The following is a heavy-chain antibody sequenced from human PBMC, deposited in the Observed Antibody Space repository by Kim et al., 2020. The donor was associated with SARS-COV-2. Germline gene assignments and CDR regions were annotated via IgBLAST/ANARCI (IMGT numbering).Heavy chain of an antibody. V-gene: IGHV1-18*01. CDR3: ARDDSSGYRPHYYYYGMDV. D-gene: IGHD3-22*01. J-gene: IGHJ6*02. Sequence: ASVKVSCKASGYTFTSYGISWVRQAPGQGLEWMGWISAYNGNTNYAQKLQGRVTMTTDTSTSTAYMELRSLRSDDTAVYYCARDDSSGYRPHYYYYGMDVWGQGTTVTVSS. CDR1: GYTFTSYG. CDR2: ISAYNGNT.